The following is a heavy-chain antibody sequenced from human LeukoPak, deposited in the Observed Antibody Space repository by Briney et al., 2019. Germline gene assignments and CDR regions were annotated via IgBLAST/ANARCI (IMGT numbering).Heavy chain of an antibody. J-gene: IGHJ4*02. CDR2: RSIYNGNT. V-gene: IGHV1-18*01. CDR3: ASDKGPHPLH. Sequence: ASVKVSCKASGYDFINYGISWVRQAPGQGLEWMGWRSIYNGNTDYKLQGRVTMTTDTSTSTAYMEVRSLRSDDTAVFYCASDKGPHPLHWGQGTLVTVSS. CDR1: GYDFINYG.